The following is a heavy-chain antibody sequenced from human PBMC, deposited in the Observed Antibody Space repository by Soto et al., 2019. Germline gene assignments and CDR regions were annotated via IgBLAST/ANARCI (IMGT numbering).Heavy chain of an antibody. CDR3: ATQPGGGGY. CDR2: IYSGGYT. D-gene: IGHD3-10*01. CDR1: GFTVSNNY. V-gene: IGHV3-53*01. Sequence: EVQLVESGGGLIQPGGSLRLSCAVSGFTVSNNYMSWVRQAPGKGLEGVSVIYSGGYTAYGDSVKGRFTISRDNSKNTLDLQVNRRGAAAAAVYYWATQPGGGGYWGQGTLVTVSS. J-gene: IGHJ4*02.